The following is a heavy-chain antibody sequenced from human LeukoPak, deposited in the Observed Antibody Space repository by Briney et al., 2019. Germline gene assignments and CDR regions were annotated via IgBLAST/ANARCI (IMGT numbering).Heavy chain of an antibody. D-gene: IGHD6-6*01. V-gene: IGHV1-46*01. CDR1: GYTFISYQ. CDR2: INPTGGST. J-gene: IGHJ4*02. CDR3: ARKGSSSCFDY. Sequence: EASVKVSCKASGYTFISYQMHWVRQAPGQGLKWMGIINPTGGSTSHAQKFQGRVTMTRDTSTSTVYMELSSLRSEDTAVYYCARKGSSSCFDYWGQGTLVTVSS.